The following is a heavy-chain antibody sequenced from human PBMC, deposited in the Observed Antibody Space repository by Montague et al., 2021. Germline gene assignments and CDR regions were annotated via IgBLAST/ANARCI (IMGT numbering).Heavy chain of an antibody. CDR2: ISTYNRNS. CDR3: ARYCSRTSCYAAYDYGMDV. J-gene: IGHJ6*02. CDR1: GYTFNGYD. V-gene: IGHV1-18*01. D-gene: IGHD2-2*01. Sequence: SVKVSCKASGYTFNGYDTSWVRQAPGQGLEWMGWISTYNRNSHYAQKLQGRVTLTTDTSTNTVYMELRSLRSDDTGVYYCARYCSRTSCYAAYDYGMDVWGQGTTVTVSS.